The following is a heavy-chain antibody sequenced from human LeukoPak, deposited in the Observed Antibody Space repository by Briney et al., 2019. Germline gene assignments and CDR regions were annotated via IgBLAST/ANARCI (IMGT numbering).Heavy chain of an antibody. CDR2: INHSGST. V-gene: IGHV4-34*01. Sequence: SETLSLTCAVYGGSFSGYYWSWIRQPPGKGLEWIGDINHSGSTNYNPSLKSRVTISVDTSKNQFSLKLSSVTAADTAVYYCARGGGLAAYRGARSWFDPWGQGTLVTVSS. J-gene: IGHJ5*02. CDR1: GGSFSGYY. CDR3: ARGGGLAAYRGARSWFDP. D-gene: IGHD6-13*01.